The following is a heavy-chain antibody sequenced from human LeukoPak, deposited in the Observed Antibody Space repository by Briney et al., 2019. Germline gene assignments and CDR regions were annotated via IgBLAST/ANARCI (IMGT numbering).Heavy chain of an antibody. CDR3: ARGLAGNPLYQHGMDV. CDR2: INPNSGGT. CDR1: GYTFTGYY. Sequence: ASVKVSCTASGYTFTGYYMHWVRQAPGQGLEWMGWINPNSGGTNYAQKFQGWVTMTRDTSISTAYMELSSLKSDDTAVYFCARGLAGNPLYQHGMDVWGQGTTVIVSS. D-gene: IGHD2/OR15-2a*01. J-gene: IGHJ6*02. V-gene: IGHV1-2*04.